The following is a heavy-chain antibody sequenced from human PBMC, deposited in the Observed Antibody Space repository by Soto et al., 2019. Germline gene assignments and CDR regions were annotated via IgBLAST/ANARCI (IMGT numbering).Heavy chain of an antibody. J-gene: IGHJ6*03. V-gene: IGHV1-8*01. CDR3: GRYTTAKGYGPNYYYYYYMDV. D-gene: IGHD5-12*01. CDR1: GYTFTSYD. Sequence: ASVKVSCKASGYTFTSYDINWVRQATGQGLEWMGWMNPNSGNTSYAQKFQGRVTMTRNTSTSTVYMELSSLRSEDTAVYYCGRYTTAKGYGPNYYYYYYMDVWGKGTTVTVSS. CDR2: MNPNSGNT.